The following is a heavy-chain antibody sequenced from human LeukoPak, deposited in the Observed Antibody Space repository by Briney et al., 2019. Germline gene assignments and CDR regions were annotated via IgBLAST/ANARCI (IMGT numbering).Heavy chain of an antibody. CDR1: GFTFSSYS. J-gene: IGHJ3*02. D-gene: IGHD3-3*01. Sequence: GGSLRLSCAASGFTFSSYSMNWVRKAPGKGLEWVSYISSSSSTIYYADSVKGRFTISRDNAKNSLYLQMNSLRAEDTAVYYCARTIFGVTHGFDIWGQGTMVTVSS. CDR2: ISSSSSTI. CDR3: ARTIFGVTHGFDI. V-gene: IGHV3-48*01.